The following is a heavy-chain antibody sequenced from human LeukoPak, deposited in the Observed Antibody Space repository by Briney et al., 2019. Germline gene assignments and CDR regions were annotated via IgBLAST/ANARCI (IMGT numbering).Heavy chain of an antibody. CDR1: GFTFRSYW. CDR2: INSDGSNT. D-gene: IGHD3-9*01. V-gene: IGHV3-74*01. CDR3: ARDRETHYDILTGYYTLGDAFDI. J-gene: IGHJ3*02. Sequence: GGSLRLSCAASGFTFRSYWMHWVRQAPGKGLVWVSHINSDGSNTDYADSVKGRFTISRDNAKNTLYLQMNSLRAEDTAVYYCARDRETHYDILTGYYTLGDAFDIWGQGTMVTVSS.